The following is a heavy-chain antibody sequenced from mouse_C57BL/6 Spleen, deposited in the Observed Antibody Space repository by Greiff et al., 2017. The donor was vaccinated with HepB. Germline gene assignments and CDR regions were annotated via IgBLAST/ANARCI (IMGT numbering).Heavy chain of an antibody. J-gene: IGHJ2*01. D-gene: IGHD1-1*01. CDR1: GYTFTDYY. Sequence: VQLQQSGPELVKPGASVKISCKASGYTFTDYYMNWVKQSHGKSLEWIGDINPNNGGTSYNQKFKGKATLTVDKSSSTAYMELRSLTSEDSAVYYCARLPYYYGSSYYYFDYWCQGTTLTVSS. CDR2: INPNNGGT. CDR3: ARLPYYYGSSYYYFDY. V-gene: IGHV1-26*01.